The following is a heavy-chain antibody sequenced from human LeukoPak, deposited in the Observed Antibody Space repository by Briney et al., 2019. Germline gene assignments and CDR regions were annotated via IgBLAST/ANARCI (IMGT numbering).Heavy chain of an antibody. CDR1: DDSISDYY. CDR2: FHNSGTS. D-gene: IGHD3-16*01. V-gene: IGHV4-59*01. CDR3: TRGAGWLIDY. Sequence: PSETLSLTCTVSDDSISDYYRGWIRQPPGKGLEWIGYFHNSGTSTYNPSLKSRVTISADTSKNQFSLKLNSLTTADTAVYYCTRGAGWLIDYWGQGILVTISS. J-gene: IGHJ4*02.